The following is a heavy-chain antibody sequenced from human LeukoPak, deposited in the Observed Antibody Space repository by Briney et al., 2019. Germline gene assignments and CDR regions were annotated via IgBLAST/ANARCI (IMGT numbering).Heavy chain of an antibody. D-gene: IGHD3-9*01. J-gene: IGHJ3*02. V-gene: IGHV4-4*02. Sequence: PSGTLSLTCAVSGGSISSSNWWSWVRQPPGKGLEWIGEIYHSGSTNYNPSLKSRVTISVDKSKNQFSLKLSSVTAADTAVYYCAGDSTGYSPLGDAFDIWGQGTMVTVSS. CDR3: AGDSTGYSPLGDAFDI. CDR1: GGSISSSNW. CDR2: IYHSGST.